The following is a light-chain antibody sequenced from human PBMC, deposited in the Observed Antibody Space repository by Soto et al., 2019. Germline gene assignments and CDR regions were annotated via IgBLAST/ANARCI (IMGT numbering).Light chain of an antibody. V-gene: IGKV1-5*03. Sequence: DIQVTQSTATLCVDVVDIVTITCRASQTISSWLAWYQQKPGKAPKLLIYKASTLKSGVPSRFSGSGSGTEFTLTISSLQPDDFATYYCQHYNSYSEAFGQGTNVDIK. CDR1: QTISSW. J-gene: IGKJ1*01. CDR3: QHYNSYSEA. CDR2: KAS.